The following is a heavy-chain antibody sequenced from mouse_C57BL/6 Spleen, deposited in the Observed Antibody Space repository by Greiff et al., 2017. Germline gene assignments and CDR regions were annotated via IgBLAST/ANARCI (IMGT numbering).Heavy chain of an antibody. V-gene: IGHV1-69*01. CDR1: GYTFTSYW. Sequence: QVQLQQSGAELVMPGASVKLSCKASGYTFTSYWMHWVKQRPGQGLEWIGEIDPSDSYTNYNQKFKGKSTLTVDKSSSTAYMQLSSLTSEDSAVYYCARLDGSSYYYWGQGTTLTVSS. J-gene: IGHJ2*01. CDR3: ARLDGSSYYY. D-gene: IGHD1-1*01. CDR2: IDPSDSYT.